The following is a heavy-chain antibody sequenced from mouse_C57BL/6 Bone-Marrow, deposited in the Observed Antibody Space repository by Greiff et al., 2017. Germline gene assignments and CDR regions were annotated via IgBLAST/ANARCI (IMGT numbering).Heavy chain of an antibody. Sequence: VQLQQPGAELVKPGASVKVSCKASGYTFTSYWMHWVKQRPGQGLEWIGRIHPSDSDNNYNQKLKGKATLTVDKSSSKSYMQLSSLPSEDSAVYYCALTRKCYWGLGTTLTVSS. V-gene: IGHV1-74*01. CDR3: ALTRKCY. CDR1: GYTFTSYW. CDR2: IHPSDSDN. D-gene: IGHD4-1*01. J-gene: IGHJ2*01.